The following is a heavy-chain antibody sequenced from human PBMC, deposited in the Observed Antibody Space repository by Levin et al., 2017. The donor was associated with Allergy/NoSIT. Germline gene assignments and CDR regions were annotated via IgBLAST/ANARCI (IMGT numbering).Heavy chain of an antibody. Sequence: GESLKISCAASGFIFSDFTIHWVRQVSGKGLEWVGRIRDKNNRHAATYGASVQGRFTISREDSKNTAYLHLNSLQTEDTAVYYCSREVWYLVQWGQGTLVTVSS. V-gene: IGHV3-73*01. J-gene: IGHJ4*02. CDR3: SREVWYLVQ. CDR2: IRDKNNRHAA. CDR1: GFIFSDFT. D-gene: IGHD6-13*01.